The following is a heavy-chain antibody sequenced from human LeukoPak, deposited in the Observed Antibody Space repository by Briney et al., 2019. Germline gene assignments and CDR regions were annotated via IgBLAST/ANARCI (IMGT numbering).Heavy chain of an antibody. CDR2: ISSSGSTI. CDR3: ARTYDSSGYYYSYYFDN. V-gene: IGHV3-48*03. Sequence: GGSLRLSCAASGFTFSSYEMNWVRQAPGKGLEWVSYISSSGSTIYYADSVKGRFTISRDNAKNSLYLQMNSLRAEDTAVYYCARTYDSSGYYYSYYFDNWGQGTLVTVSS. J-gene: IGHJ4*02. D-gene: IGHD3-22*01. CDR1: GFTFSSYE.